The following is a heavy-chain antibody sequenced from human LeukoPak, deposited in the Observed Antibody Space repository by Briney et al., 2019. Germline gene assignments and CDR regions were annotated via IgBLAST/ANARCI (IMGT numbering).Heavy chain of an antibody. CDR2: IRSKAYGGTT. Sequence: GGSLRLSCTASGFTFGDYAMSWVRQAPGKGLEWVGLIRSKAYGGTTEYAASVKGRFTISRDDSKSIAYLQMNSLKTEDTAVYYCTRSVGYYDILTGYPWGQGTLVTVSS. CDR3: TRSVGYYDILTGYP. J-gene: IGHJ4*02. V-gene: IGHV3-49*04. CDR1: GFTFGDYA. D-gene: IGHD3-9*01.